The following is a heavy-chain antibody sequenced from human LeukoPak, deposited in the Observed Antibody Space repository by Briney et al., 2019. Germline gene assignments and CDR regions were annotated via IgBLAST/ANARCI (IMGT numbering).Heavy chain of an antibody. Sequence: GGSLRLSCVASGLPIGDFAMHWVRQAPGKGLEWVSLISGDGVSTFYADSVKGRFSISRDNSKNSLSLEMNSLRTEDTAMYYCARESGKFDYWGQGTLVTVSS. CDR3: ARESGKFDY. CDR2: ISGDGVST. J-gene: IGHJ4*02. V-gene: IGHV3-43*02. CDR1: GLPIGDFA.